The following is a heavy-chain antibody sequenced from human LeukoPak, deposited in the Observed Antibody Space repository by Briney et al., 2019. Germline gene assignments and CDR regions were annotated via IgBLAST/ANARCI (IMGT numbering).Heavy chain of an antibody. J-gene: IGHJ4*02. CDR1: GGSISSGGYS. D-gene: IGHD4-17*01. CDR3: ARASYGDYLGY. Sequence: SETLSLTCAVSGGSISSGGYSWSWIRQPPGKGLEWIGYIYYSGSTYYNPSLKSRVTIPVDTSKNQFSLKLSSVTAADTAVYYCARASYGDYLGYWGQGTLVTVSS. V-gene: IGHV4-30-4*07. CDR2: IYYSGST.